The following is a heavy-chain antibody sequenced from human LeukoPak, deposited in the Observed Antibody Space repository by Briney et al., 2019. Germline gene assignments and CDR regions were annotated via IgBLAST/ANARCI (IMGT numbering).Heavy chain of an antibody. J-gene: IGHJ2*01. CDR3: AKISYQTTGDSVGSL. V-gene: IGHV4-4*07. D-gene: IGHD4-17*01. Sequence: SETLSLTCTVSGGSISPYYWTWIRQPAGKGLEWIGRVYGSGSTDYSPSLKSRVTMSVDASNNRFSLHLSSVTAADTAVYFCAKISYQTTGDSVGSLWGRGTLVTVSS. CDR1: GGSISPYY. CDR2: VYGSGST.